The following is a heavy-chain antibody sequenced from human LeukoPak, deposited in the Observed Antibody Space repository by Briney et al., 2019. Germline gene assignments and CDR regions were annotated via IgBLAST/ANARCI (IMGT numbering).Heavy chain of an antibody. CDR3: AKTSPGVVMVADDYFDY. D-gene: IGHD3-3*01. J-gene: IGHJ4*02. CDR2: ISYDGSKK. CDR1: GFTFSGYA. Sequence: PGGSLRLSCAASGFTFSGYAMNWVRQAPGKGLEWVSVISYDGSKKYYADSVKGRFTISRDNSKNTLYLQMNSLRAEDSAVYYCAKTSPGVVMVADDYFDYWGQGTLVTVSS. V-gene: IGHV3-30-3*02.